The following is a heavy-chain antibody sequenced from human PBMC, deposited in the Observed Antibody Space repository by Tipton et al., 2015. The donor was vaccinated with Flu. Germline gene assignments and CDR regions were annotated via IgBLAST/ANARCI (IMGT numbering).Heavy chain of an antibody. CDR3: AAFCGGAGYFVNP. CDR2: ISQDGSEK. Sequence: SLRLSCAASGFTFTNYWMSWIRQAPRKGLEWVAHISQDGSEKYYVDSVKGRFTISRDNARKSLYLQMNSLRAEDTAVYYCAAFCGGAGYFVNPGGQGTPVPVSS. CDR1: GFTFTNYW. D-gene: IGHD2-21*01. V-gene: IGHV3-7*03. J-gene: IGHJ5*02.